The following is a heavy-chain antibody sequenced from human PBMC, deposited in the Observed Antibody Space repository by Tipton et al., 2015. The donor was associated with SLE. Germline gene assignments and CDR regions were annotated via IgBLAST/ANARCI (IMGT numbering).Heavy chain of an antibody. V-gene: IGHV4-59*01. D-gene: IGHD6-13*01. CDR1: GGSISNYY. Sequence: TLSLTCTVSGGSISNYYWNWIRQPPGKGLEWIAYMYYSGNINYNPSLKSRVTMSVDMSKNQFSLKLTSVTAADTAVYYCARAGSSSWSGGRVWYFDYWGQGTLVTVSS. CDR3: ARAGSSSWSGGRVWYFDY. CDR2: MYYSGNI. J-gene: IGHJ4*02.